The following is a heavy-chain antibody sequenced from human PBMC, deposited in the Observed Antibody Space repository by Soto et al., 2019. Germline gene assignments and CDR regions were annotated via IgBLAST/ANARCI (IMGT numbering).Heavy chain of an antibody. CDR2: IIPIFGTA. V-gene: IGHV1-69*06. D-gene: IGHD2-2*03. CDR3: ARDWVDIVVVPAARDPFDI. J-gene: IGHJ3*02. Sequence: QVQLVQSGAEVKKPGSSVKVSCKASGGTFSSYAISWVRQAPGQGLEWMGGIIPIFGTANYAQKFQGRVTTTADKSTSTAYMELSSLRSEDTAVYYCARDWVDIVVVPAARDPFDIWGQGTMVTVSS. CDR1: GGTFSSYA.